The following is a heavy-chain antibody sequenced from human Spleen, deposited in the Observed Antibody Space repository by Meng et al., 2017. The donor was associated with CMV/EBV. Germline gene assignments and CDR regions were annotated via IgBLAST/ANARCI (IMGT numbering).Heavy chain of an antibody. CDR3: PTCYGFRSGYFFG. CDR1: GLTFSSFW. Sequence: GGSLRLSCAASGLTFSSFWMSWVRQAPGKGLEWVANINQDGSELYFVDSVKDRFTIYRDNAKNSLYLQVNRLRREDTAVYYCPTCYGFRSGYFFGCGQGTLVTVSS. V-gene: IGHV3-7*01. D-gene: IGHD3-3*01. CDR2: INQDGSEL. J-gene: IGHJ4*02.